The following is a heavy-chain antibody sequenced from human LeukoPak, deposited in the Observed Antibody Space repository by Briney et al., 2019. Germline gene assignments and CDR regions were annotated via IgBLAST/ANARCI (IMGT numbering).Heavy chain of an antibody. V-gene: IGHV3-53*01. CDR2: IYSGGST. D-gene: IGHD4-17*01. CDR1: GFTVSSNY. Sequence: PGGSLRLSCGASGFTVSSNYMSWVRQAPGKGLEWVSVIYSGGSTYYADSVKGRFTISRDNAKKSLYLQMNSLRVEDAAIYYCVRAALAVDDYGDSGAFDYFDYWGQGILVTVSS. CDR3: VRAALAVDDYGDSGAFDYFDY. J-gene: IGHJ4*02.